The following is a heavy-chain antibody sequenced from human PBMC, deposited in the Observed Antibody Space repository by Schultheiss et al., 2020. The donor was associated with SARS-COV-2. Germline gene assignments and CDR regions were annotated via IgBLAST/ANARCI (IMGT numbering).Heavy chain of an antibody. Sequence: ASVKVSCKGSGYTFTDYYIHWVRQAPGQGLEWMGWINPNSDGTNYAQRFQGRVTMTSDTSISTAYMELSSLRSEDTAVYYCASGLDIDGSGWSPGQNWGQGTLVTGSS. CDR1: GYTFTDYY. D-gene: IGHD6-19*01. CDR3: ASGLDIDGSGWSPGQN. CDR2: INPNSDGT. J-gene: IGHJ4*02. V-gene: IGHV1-2*02.